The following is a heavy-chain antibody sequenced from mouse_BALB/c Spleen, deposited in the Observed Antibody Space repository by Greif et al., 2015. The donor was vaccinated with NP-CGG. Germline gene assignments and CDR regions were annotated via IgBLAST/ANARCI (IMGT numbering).Heavy chain of an antibody. CDR1: GYTFTSYW. J-gene: IGHJ2*01. Sequence: VQLQQSGAELVKPGASVKMSCKASGYTFTSYWMHWVKQRPGQGLEWIGVIDPSDSYTSYNQKFKGKATLTVDTSSSTAYMQLSSLTSEDSAVYYCTREEGRGYFDYWGQGTTLTVSS. CDR2: IDPSDSYT. CDR3: TREEGRGYFDY. D-gene: IGHD3-3*01. V-gene: IGHV1S127*01.